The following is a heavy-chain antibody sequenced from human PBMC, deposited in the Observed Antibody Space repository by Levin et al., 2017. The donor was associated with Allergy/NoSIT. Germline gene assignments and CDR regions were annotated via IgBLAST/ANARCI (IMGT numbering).Heavy chain of an antibody. CDR2: IKSKTDGGAT. CDR1: GFTFSQAW. D-gene: IGHD2-15*01. CDR3: TTDGCVGGSCFSGHY. V-gene: IGHV3-15*01. Sequence: GGSLRLSCAGSGFTFSQAWMSWVRQAPGKGLEWVGRIKSKTDGGATDYAAPVKGRFAISRDDSKNTLYLQMNSLKTEDTAVYYCTTDGCVGGSCFSGHYWGQGTLVTVSS. J-gene: IGHJ4*02.